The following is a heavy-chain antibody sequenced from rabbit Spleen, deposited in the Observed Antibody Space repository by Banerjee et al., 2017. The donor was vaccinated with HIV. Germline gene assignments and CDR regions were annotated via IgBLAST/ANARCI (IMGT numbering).Heavy chain of an antibody. D-gene: IGHD1-1*01. J-gene: IGHJ6*01. CDR1: GFSFSSKLY. CDR2: IYAGTGST. CDR3: ARDTSSSFSSYGMDL. Sequence: QGQLEASGGDLVKPEGSLTLTCTASGFSFSSKLYMCWVRQPPGKGLEWIGCIYAGTGSTYYATWAKGRFTCSKTSSTTVTLQMTRLTAADTATYFCARDTSSSFSSYGMDLWGPGTLVTV. V-gene: IGHV1S45*01.